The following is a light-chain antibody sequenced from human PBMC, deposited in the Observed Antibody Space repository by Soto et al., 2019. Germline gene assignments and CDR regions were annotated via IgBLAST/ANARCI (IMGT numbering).Light chain of an antibody. CDR3: SSYTSSNTYV. CDR1: SSDVGSYNR. V-gene: IGLV2-18*02. Sequence: QSALTQPPSVSGPPGQSVAISCTGTSSDVGSYNRVSWYQQPPGTAPKVMIYEVSNRPSGVPDRFSGSKSGNTASLTISGLQAEDEAEYSCSSYTSSNTYVFGTATKLTVL. J-gene: IGLJ1*01. CDR2: EVS.